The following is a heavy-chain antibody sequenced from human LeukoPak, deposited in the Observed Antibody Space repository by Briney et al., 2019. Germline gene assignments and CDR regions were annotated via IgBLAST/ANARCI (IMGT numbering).Heavy chain of an antibody. V-gene: IGHV1-46*01. J-gene: IGHJ4*02. CDR1: GYTFTSYG. CDR2: INPNGGYT. CDR3: ARGLGIDF. D-gene: IGHD7-27*01. Sequence: ASVKVSCTASGYTFTSYGISWVRQAPGQGLEWMGIINPNGGYTNYAQKFQGRVTMTRDTSTSTVYMEMSSLRSEDTAVYYCARGLGIDFWGQGTLVTVSS.